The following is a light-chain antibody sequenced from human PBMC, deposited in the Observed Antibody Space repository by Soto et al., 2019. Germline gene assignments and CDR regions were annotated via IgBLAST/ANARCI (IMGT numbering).Light chain of an antibody. CDR1: TSNIGRNT. V-gene: IGLV1-44*01. J-gene: IGLJ2*01. CDR3: AAWDASLSSVV. Sequence: QSVLTQPPSASGTPGQRVTISCTGGTSNIGRNTVNWYQQLPGTAPKLLMSIDNQRPSGVPDRFSGSKSGTSASLAISGLQSEDEADYYCAAWDASLSSVVFGGGTKPTIL. CDR2: IDN.